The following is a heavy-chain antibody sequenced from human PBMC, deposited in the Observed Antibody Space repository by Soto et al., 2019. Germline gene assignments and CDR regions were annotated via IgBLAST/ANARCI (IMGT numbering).Heavy chain of an antibody. CDR3: ARVRVNIAVAGTLGY. CDR2: IYYSGST. CDR1: GGSISSGDYY. Sequence: SETLSLTCTVSGGSISSGDYYWSWIRQPPGKGLEWIGYIYYSGSTYYNPSLKSRVTISVDTSKNQFSLKLSSVTAADTAVYYCARVRVNIAVAGTLGYWGQGTLVTVSS. D-gene: IGHD6-19*01. J-gene: IGHJ4*02. V-gene: IGHV4-30-4*01.